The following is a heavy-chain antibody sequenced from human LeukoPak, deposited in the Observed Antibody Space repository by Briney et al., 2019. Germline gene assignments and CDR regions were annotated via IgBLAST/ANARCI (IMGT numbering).Heavy chain of an antibody. CDR2: IYSGGST. CDR1: EFSVGSNY. Sequence: GGSLRLSCAASEFSVGSNYMTWVRQAPGKGLEWVSLIYSGGSTYYADSVKGRFTISRDNSKNTLYLQMNSLRAEDTAVYYCAKGRGYSWWAYWGQGTLVTVSS. V-gene: IGHV3-53*01. J-gene: IGHJ4*02. CDR3: AKGRGYSWWAY. D-gene: IGHD5-18*01.